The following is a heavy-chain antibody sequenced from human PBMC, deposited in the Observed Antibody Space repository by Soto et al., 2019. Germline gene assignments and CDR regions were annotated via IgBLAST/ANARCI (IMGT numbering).Heavy chain of an antibody. V-gene: IGHV3-74*01. D-gene: IGHD1-26*01. CDR1: GFTFSSYW. CDR3: ARDYPGIRIDY. J-gene: IGHJ4*02. CDR2: IDSDGSSA. Sequence: EVQLVQSGGGLIQPGGSLRLSCTASGFTFSSYWMHWVRQDPRKGLVWVSHIDSDGSSASYADSVQGRFTISRDNSKNTLYLQMNSLRDEDTALYYCARDYPGIRIDYWGQGILVTVSS.